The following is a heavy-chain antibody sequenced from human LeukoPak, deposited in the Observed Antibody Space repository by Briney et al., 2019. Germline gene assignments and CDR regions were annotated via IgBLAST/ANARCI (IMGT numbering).Heavy chain of an antibody. V-gene: IGHV3-48*01. D-gene: IGHD2-2*01. CDR2: ISSSSSTI. J-gene: IGHJ6*03. CDR1: GFIFTSYS. Sequence: GGSLRLSCAASGFIFTSYSMNWVRQAPGKGLEWISYISSSSSTIYYADSVKGRFTISRDNSKNTLYLQMNSLRAEDTAVYYCARAIFRCSSSSCHYYYYYYMDVWGKGTTVTVSS. CDR3: ARAIFRCSSSSCHYYYYYYMDV.